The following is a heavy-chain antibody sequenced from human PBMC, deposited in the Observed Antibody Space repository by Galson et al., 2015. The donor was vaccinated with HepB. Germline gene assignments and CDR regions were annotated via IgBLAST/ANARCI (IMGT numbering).Heavy chain of an antibody. CDR2: IYYSGST. J-gene: IGHJ4*02. V-gene: IGHV4-39*01. Sequence: ETLSLTCTVSGGFISSNSYYWGWIRQPPGKGLEWIGSIYYSGSTYYNPSLKSRVTISVDTSKNQFSLKLSSVTAADTAVYFCARIRSPYDSAGYYSTPIDYWGQGTLVTVSS. CDR1: GGFISSNSYY. D-gene: IGHD3-22*01. CDR3: ARIRSPYDSAGYYSTPIDY.